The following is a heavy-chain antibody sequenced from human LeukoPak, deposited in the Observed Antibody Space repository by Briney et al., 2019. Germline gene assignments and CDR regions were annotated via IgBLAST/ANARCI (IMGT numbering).Heavy chain of an antibody. Sequence: KPSETLSLTCTVSGGSISSSYWSWIRQPPGKGLEWLGYIYYSGSTNYNPSLKSRVIISVDTSKNQFSLNLRSVTAADTAVYYCAREGMIATGREPAEIWGQGTMVTVSS. D-gene: IGHD3-22*01. CDR1: GGSISSSY. V-gene: IGHV4-59*01. CDR3: AREGMIATGREPAEI. J-gene: IGHJ3*02. CDR2: IYYSGST.